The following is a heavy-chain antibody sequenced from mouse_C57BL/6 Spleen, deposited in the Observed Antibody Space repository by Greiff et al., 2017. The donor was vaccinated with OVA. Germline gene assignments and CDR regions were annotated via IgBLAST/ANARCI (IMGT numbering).Heavy chain of an antibody. D-gene: IGHD1-1*01. CDR1: GYAFSSSW. CDR2: IYPGDGDT. Sequence: QVQLKQSGPELVKPGASVKISCKASGYAFSSSWMNWVKQRPGKGLEWIGRIYPGDGDTNYNGKFKGKATLTADKSSSTAYMQLSSLTSEDSAVYFCARRGTTVVADAMDYWGQGTSVTVSS. V-gene: IGHV1-82*01. J-gene: IGHJ4*01. CDR3: ARRGTTVVADAMDY.